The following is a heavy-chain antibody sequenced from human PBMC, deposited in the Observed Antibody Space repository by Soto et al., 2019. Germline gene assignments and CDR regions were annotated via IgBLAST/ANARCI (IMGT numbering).Heavy chain of an antibody. CDR3: ARDHYYDILTGYSSDAFDI. CDR2: INPSGGST. Sequence: EASVKVACKASGYTFTSYYMHWVRQAPGQGLEWMGIINPSGGSTSYAQKFQGRVTKTRDTSTSTVYMELSSLRSEDTAVYYCARDHYYDILTGYSSDAFDIWGQGTMVTVSS. V-gene: IGHV1-46*01. CDR1: GYTFTSYY. J-gene: IGHJ3*02. D-gene: IGHD3-9*01.